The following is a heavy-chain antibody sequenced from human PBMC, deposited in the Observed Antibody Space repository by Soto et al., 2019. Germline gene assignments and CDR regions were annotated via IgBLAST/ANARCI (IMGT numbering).Heavy chain of an antibody. J-gene: IGHJ3*02. CDR2: IFYTGST. CDR1: GASITSSDYY. V-gene: IGHV4-30-4*01. Sequence: SETLYLTCTVSGASITSSDYYCSGIRQPPGKGLEWIGYIFYTGSTYYSPSLKSRVIISVDTSKNQFSLKLSSVTAADTAVYYCARDLGYSYPHVAIDIWGQGTMVTVS. D-gene: IGHD3-22*01. CDR3: ARDLGYSYPHVAIDI.